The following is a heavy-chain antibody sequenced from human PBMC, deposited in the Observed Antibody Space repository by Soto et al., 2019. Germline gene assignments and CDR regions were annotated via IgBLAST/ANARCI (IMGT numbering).Heavy chain of an antibody. CDR3: AREDYYDSSGYLPVRYYFGMDV. V-gene: IGHV1-18*01. J-gene: IGHJ6*02. CDR1: GYTFTNSG. D-gene: IGHD3-22*01. CDR2: IGAYNGHT. Sequence: PGASVKVSCKASGYTFTNSGISWVRQAPGQGLEWMGWIGAYNGHTKYAQKLQGRVTMTTDTSTSTAYMELRSLKFDDTAVYYCAREDYYDSSGYLPVRYYFGMDVWGQGTTVTVSS.